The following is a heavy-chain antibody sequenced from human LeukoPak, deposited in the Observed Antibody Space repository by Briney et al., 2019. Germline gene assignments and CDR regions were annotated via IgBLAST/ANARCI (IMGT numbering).Heavy chain of an antibody. V-gene: IGHV1-69*13. CDR3: ASGRIAAGPFQH. J-gene: IGHJ1*01. CDR2: IIPIFGTA. CDR1: GGTFSSYA. D-gene: IGHD6-25*01. Sequence: ASVKVSCKASGGTFSSYAISWVRQAPGQGLEWMGGIIPIFGTANYAQKFQGRVTITADESTSTAYMELSSLRSEDTAVYYCASGRIAAGPFQHWGQGTLVTVSS.